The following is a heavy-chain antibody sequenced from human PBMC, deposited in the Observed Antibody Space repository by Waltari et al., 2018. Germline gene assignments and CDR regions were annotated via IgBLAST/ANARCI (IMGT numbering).Heavy chain of an antibody. CDR3: ARGHYYDTDGFYEYAYDV. CDR1: GFIVNRYF. J-gene: IGHJ3*01. Sequence: EVQLVESGGGLVKPGGSLRLPCEASGFIVNRYFMTWVRQAPGKGLEWVSIIYSGGTTFYADSVKGRFTISRDNSKNTIFLQMTRLSAEDTAVYYCARGHYYDTDGFYEYAYDVWGQGTAVTVSS. CDR2: IYSGGTT. D-gene: IGHD3-22*01. V-gene: IGHV3-66*01.